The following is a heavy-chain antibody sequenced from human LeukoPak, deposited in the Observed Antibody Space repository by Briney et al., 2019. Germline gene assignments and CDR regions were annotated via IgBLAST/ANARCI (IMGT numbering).Heavy chain of an antibody. V-gene: IGHV3-74*01. J-gene: IGHJ4*02. D-gene: IGHD4-23*01. CDR2: IVSDGSNT. Sequence: QPGGSLRLSCAASGFTFSSYWMNWVRQVPGKGLVWVSRIVSDGSNTNYADSVKGRFTISRDNAKNTLYLQTNSLRVEDTAVYYCARGRPHGNDYWGQGTLVTVSS. CDR1: GFTFSSYW. CDR3: ARGRPHGNDY.